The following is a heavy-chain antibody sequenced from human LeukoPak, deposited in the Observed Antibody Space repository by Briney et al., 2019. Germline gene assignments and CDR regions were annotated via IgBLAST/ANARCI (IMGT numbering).Heavy chain of an antibody. CDR2: INHSGST. CDR1: GGSFSGYY. Sequence: SETLSLTCAVYGGSFSGYYWSSIRQPPGKGLEWIGEINHSGSTNYNPSLKSRVTISVDTYKNQFSLKLSSVTAADTAVYYFSRDRGGNRDGYYSYYWGQGTLVTVSS. V-gene: IGHV4-34*01. D-gene: IGHD5-18*01. J-gene: IGHJ4*02. CDR3: SRDRGGNRDGYYSYY.